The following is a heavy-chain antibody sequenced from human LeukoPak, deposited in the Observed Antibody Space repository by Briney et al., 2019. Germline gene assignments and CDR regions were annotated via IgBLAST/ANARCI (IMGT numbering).Heavy chain of an antibody. CDR3: ARATAGTGYYFDY. V-gene: IGHV4-59*01. CDR2: IHYSGST. D-gene: IGHD6-13*01. CDR1: GDSIRSYY. Sequence: SETLSLTCTVSGDSIRSYYWSWIRQPPGKGLEWLGYIHYSGSTNYNPSLKSRVTISVDTSKNQFSLKLSSVTAADTALYYCARATAGTGYYFDYWGQGTLVTVSS. J-gene: IGHJ4*02.